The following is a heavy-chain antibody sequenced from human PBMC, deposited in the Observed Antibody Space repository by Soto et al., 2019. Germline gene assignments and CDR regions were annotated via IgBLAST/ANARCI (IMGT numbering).Heavy chain of an antibody. Sequence: PSETLSLTCTVSGGSISSGDYYWSWIRQPPGKGLEWIGYIYYSGSTYYNPSLKSRVTISVDTSKNQFSLKLSSVTAADTAVYYCAVRRGYSGYDEGWGQGTLVTVS. CDR2: IYYSGST. D-gene: IGHD5-12*01. J-gene: IGHJ4*02. V-gene: IGHV4-30-4*01. CDR1: GGSISSGDYY. CDR3: AVRRGYSGYDEG.